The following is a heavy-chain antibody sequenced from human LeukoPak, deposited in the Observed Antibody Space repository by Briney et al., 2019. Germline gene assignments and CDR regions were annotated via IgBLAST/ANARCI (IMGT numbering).Heavy chain of an antibody. V-gene: IGHV4-38-2*02. J-gene: IGHJ4*02. CDR2: IYHSGST. Sequence: SSETLSLTCTVSGYSISSGYYWGWIRPPPGKGLEWIGNIYHSGSTYYNPSLKSRAAISVDTSKNQFSLKLSSVTAADTAVYYCARHSRGLDYWGQGTLVTVSS. D-gene: IGHD6-19*01. CDR1: GYSISSGYY. CDR3: ARHSRGLDY.